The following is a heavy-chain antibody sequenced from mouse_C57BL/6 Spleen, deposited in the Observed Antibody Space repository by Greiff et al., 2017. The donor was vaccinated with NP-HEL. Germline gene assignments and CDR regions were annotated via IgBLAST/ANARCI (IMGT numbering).Heavy chain of an antibody. J-gene: IGHJ2*01. V-gene: IGHV1-55*01. CDR3: ARITTVVATDY. Sequence: QVQLQQPGAELVKPGASVKMSCKASGYTFTSYWITWVKQRPGQGLEWIGDIYPGSGSTNYNEKFKSKATLTVDTSSSTAYMQLSSLTSEDAAVYYCARITTVVATDYWGQGTTLTVSS. D-gene: IGHD1-1*01. CDR2: IYPGSGST. CDR1: GYTFTSYW.